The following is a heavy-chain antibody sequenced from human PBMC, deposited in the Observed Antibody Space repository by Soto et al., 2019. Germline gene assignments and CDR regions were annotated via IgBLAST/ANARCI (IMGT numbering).Heavy chain of an antibody. V-gene: IGHV4-59*01. Sequence: SETLSLTCTVSGGSSSSYYWSWIRQPPGKGLEWIGYIYYSGSTNYNPSLKSRVTISVDTSKNQFSLKLSSVTAADTAVYYCARDPANYDILTGYYLGAFDIWGQGTMVTVSS. D-gene: IGHD3-9*01. CDR1: GGSSSSYY. CDR3: ARDPANYDILTGYYLGAFDI. CDR2: IYYSGST. J-gene: IGHJ3*02.